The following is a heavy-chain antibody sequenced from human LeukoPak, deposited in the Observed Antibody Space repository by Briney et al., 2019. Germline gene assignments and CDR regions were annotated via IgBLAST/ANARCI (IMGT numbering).Heavy chain of an antibody. J-gene: IGHJ5*02. CDR2: ASTYNGNT. CDR1: GYTFTSFG. CDR3: ARDHYYGSGSYSP. V-gene: IGHV1-18*01. D-gene: IGHD3-10*01. Sequence: RASVKVSCKTSGYTFTSFGINWVRQAPGQGLEWMGWASTYNGNTNFAQNFKGRVTMTTDTSTRTAYMELRSLRYDATAVYFCARDHYYGSGSYSPWGQGTLVTVSS.